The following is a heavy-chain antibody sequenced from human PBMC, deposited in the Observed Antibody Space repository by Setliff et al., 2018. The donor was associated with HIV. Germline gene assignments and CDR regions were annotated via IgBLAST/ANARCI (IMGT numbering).Heavy chain of an antibody. Sequence: SETLSLTCTVSGGSISSHYWSWIRQPAGKGLEWIGRSYNSGNTNYNPSLKSRVNMSVDASKNQFSLNLKSVTAADTAVYYCARDGVQYSSGWNGYYCDYWGQGTLVTVSS. CDR3: ARDGVQYSSGWNGYYCDY. CDR2: SYNSGNT. V-gene: IGHV4-4*07. J-gene: IGHJ4*02. D-gene: IGHD6-19*01. CDR1: GGSISSHY.